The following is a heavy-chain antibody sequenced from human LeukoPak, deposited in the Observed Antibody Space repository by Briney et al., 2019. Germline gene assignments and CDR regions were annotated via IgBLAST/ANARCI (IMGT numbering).Heavy chain of an antibody. Sequence: PSQTLSLTCTVSGGSISSGGYYWSWIRQHPGKGLEWIGYIYYSGSTYYNPSLKSRVTISVDTSKNQFSLKLSSVTAADTAVYYCARVRSGYSSGWYSLWGQGTLVTVSS. J-gene: IGHJ4*02. D-gene: IGHD6-19*01. CDR1: GGSISSGGYY. V-gene: IGHV4-31*03. CDR3: ARVRSGYSSGWYSL. CDR2: IYYSGST.